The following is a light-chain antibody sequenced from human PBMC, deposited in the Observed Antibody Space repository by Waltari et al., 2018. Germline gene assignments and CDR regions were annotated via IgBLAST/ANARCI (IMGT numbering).Light chain of an antibody. CDR3: QQYYSTPYT. J-gene: IGKJ2*01. V-gene: IGKV4-1*01. CDR1: HSVFCSSNNKNY. Sequence: DILMTQFPDSLAVSLGERATLYCKFSHSVFCSSNNKNYLALYQQKPGQPPKLPIYWTFTRESGVPDRFSGSGSGTDFTLTISSLQAEDVAVYYCQQYYSTPYTFGQGTKLEIK. CDR2: WTF.